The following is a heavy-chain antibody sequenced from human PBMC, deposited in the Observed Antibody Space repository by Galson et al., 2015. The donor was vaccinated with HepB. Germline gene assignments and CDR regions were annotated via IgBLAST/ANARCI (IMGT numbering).Heavy chain of an antibody. D-gene: IGHD1-1*01. J-gene: IGHJ4*02. CDR3: AKAVQETFDY. Sequence: SLRLSCAASGFTFSSYGMHWVRQAPGKGLEWVAVISYDGSNKYYADSVKGRFTISRDNSKNTLYLQMNSLRAEDTAVYYCAKAVQETFDYWGQGTLVTVSS. V-gene: IGHV3-30*18. CDR1: GFTFSSYG. CDR2: ISYDGSNK.